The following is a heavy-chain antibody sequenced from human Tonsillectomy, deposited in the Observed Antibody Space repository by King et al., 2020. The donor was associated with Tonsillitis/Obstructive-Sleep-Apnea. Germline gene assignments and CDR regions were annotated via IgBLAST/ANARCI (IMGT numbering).Heavy chain of an antibody. Sequence: LQQWGAGLLKPSATLSLTCAVYGDSFSGYYWSWIRQPPGKGLEWIGEINHSGSTNYNPSLKSRVTISVDTSKNQFSLKLSSVTAADTAVYYCAGYCGSTSCYLPYYYMDVWGKGTTVTVSS. CDR1: GDSFSGYY. CDR2: INHSGST. D-gene: IGHD2-2*03. J-gene: IGHJ6*03. CDR3: AGYCGSTSCYLPYYYMDV. V-gene: IGHV4-34*01.